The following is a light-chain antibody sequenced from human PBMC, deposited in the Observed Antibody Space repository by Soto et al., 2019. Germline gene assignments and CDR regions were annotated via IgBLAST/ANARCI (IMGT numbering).Light chain of an antibody. J-gene: IGKJ1*01. CDR2: KAS. CDR1: QTISSW. Sequence: DIQMTQSPSTLSVSVGDRVTITCRASQTISSWLALYQQKPGKAPKLLIYKASTLKSGVPSRLSGRGSGTEFTLTISSLQADDYATFYCQQYHNDWTFGQGTKVDIK. CDR3: QQYHNDWT. V-gene: IGKV1-5*03.